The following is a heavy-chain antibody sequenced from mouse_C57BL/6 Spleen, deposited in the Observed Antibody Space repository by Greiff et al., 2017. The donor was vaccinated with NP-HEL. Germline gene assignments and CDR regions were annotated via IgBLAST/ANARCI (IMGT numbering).Heavy chain of an antibody. V-gene: IGHV1-69*01. D-gene: IGHD1-1*01. CDR1: GYTFTSYW. CDR3: ARYGSSYIAD. Sequence: QVQLQQPGAELVMPGASVKLSCKASGYTFTSYWMHWVKPRPGQGLEWIGEIDPSDSYTNYNQKFKGKSTLTVDKSSSTAYMQLSSLTSEDSAVYYCARYGSSYIADWGQGTLVTVSA. CDR2: IDPSDSYT. J-gene: IGHJ3*01.